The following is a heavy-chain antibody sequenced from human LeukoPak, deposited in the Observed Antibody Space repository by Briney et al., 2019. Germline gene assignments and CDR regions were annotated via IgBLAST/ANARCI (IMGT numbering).Heavy chain of an antibody. V-gene: IGHV4-59*01. CDR3: ARVIYDSSGYYYFDY. Sequence: PSETLSLTCTVSGDSISSYYWSWIRQPPGKGLEWIGYIYYSGSTNYNPSLKSRVTISVDSSKNQFSLKLSSVTAADTAVYYCARVIYDSSGYYYFDYWGQGTLVTVSS. J-gene: IGHJ4*02. D-gene: IGHD3-22*01. CDR1: GDSISSYY. CDR2: IYYSGST.